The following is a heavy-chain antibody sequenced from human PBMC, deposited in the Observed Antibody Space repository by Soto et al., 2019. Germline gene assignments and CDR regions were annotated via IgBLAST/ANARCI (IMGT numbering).Heavy chain of an antibody. Sequence: EVQLVESGGGLVQPGGSLRLSCAASGFTFSNYSMNWVRQAPGKGLEWVSYISSSSSTVYYADTVKGRFTISGDNAKNSVYLQMNSLRAEDTAVYYCARHPERIAQIGWFDPWGQGTLVTVSS. CDR1: GFTFSNYS. J-gene: IGHJ5*02. CDR3: ARHPERIAQIGWFDP. CDR2: ISSSSSTV. V-gene: IGHV3-48*01. D-gene: IGHD6-13*01.